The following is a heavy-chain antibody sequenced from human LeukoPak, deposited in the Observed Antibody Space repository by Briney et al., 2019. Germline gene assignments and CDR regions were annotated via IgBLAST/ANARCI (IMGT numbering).Heavy chain of an antibody. J-gene: IGHJ1*01. CDR1: GGSVSSGSYY. CDR3: ARNYNWNRIFQH. V-gene: IGHV4-61*01. CDR2: IYYSGST. Sequence: SETLSLTCTVPGGSVSSGSYYWSWIRQPPGKGLEWIGYIYYSGSTNYNPSLKSRVTISVDTSKNQFSLKLSSVTAADTAVYYCARNYNWNRIFQHWGQGTLVTVSS. D-gene: IGHD1-20*01.